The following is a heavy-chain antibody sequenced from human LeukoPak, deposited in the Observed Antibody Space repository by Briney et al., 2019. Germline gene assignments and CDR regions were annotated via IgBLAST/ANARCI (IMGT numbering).Heavy chain of an antibody. D-gene: IGHD6-19*01. CDR1: GFTFDDYA. CDR2: ISWNSGSI. V-gene: IGHV3-9*01. Sequence: PGGSLRLSCAASGFTFDDYAMHWVRQAPGKGLEWVSGISWNSGSIGYADSVKGRFTISRDNAKNSLYLQMNSLRAEDTALYYCAKDLTAVAGPYYGMDVWGQGTTVTVSS. CDR3: AKDLTAVAGPYYGMDV. J-gene: IGHJ6*02.